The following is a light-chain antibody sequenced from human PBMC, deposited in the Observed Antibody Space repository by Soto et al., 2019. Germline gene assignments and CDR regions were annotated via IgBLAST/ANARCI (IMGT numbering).Light chain of an antibody. J-gene: IGLJ1*01. V-gene: IGLV2-14*01. CDR3: TSYTSTSTPYV. Sequence: CVLTQPASVSGSPGQWITISCAGTSSDVGRYTYVSWYQQHPGKAPKLIIYDVYNRPSGVSTRFSGSKSGNTASLTISGLQAEDEADYYCTSYTSTSTPYVFGGGTKVTVL. CDR2: DVY. CDR1: SSDVGRYTY.